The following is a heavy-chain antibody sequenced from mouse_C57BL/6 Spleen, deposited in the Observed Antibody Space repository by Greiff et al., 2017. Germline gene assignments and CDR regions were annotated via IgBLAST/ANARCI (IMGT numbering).Heavy chain of an antibody. Sequence: QVQLQQSGAELVKPGASVKISCKASGYAFSSYWMHWVKQRPGKGLEWIGWIYPGSGNTKYNEKFKGKATLTADTSSSTAYMQLSSLTSEESAGYNCANSGYYYGGRFDVWGKGTTLTVSS. D-gene: IGHD1-1*01. J-gene: IGHJ2*01. V-gene: IGHV1-66*01. CDR3: ANSGYYYGGRFDV. CDR2: IYPGSGNT. CDR1: GYAFSSYW.